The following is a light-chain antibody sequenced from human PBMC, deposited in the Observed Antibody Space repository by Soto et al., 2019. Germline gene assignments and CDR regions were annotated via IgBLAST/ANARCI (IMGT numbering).Light chain of an antibody. CDR3: QQYNKWRT. J-gene: IGKJ1*01. Sequence: EIVMTQSPVTLSVSPGERATLSCRASQTVTTDLAWYQQKPGQAPRLLIYGASTRATGIPARISGSGSGTEFTLTISSLQSEDFAVYYCQQYNKWRTFGQGTKVDIK. CDR1: QTVTTD. V-gene: IGKV3-15*01. CDR2: GAS.